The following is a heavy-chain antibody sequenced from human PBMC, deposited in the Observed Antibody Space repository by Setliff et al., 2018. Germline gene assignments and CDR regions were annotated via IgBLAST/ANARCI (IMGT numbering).Heavy chain of an antibody. Sequence: KTSETLSLTCSVSGDSISSSSYYWGWIRQPPGKGLEWIGSIYYSGTTYYNPSLKSPVTISIDTSKNQFSLKLSSVTAADTAIYYCARHDARGYYYYMDVWGEGTTVTVSS. J-gene: IGHJ6*03. CDR1: GDSISSSSYY. V-gene: IGHV4-39*01. D-gene: IGHD3-10*01. CDR3: ARHDARGYYYYMDV. CDR2: IYYSGTT.